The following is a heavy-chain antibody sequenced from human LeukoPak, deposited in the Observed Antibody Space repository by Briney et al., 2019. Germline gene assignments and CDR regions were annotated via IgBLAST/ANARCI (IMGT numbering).Heavy chain of an antibody. J-gene: IGHJ6*03. CDR1: GGTFRSYA. Sequence: SVKVSCKASGGTFRSYAISWVRQAPGQGLEWMGGIIPIFGTANYAQKFQGRVTITTDESTSTAYMELSSLRSEDTAVYYCARDTAMAYYMDVWGKGTTVTVSS. CDR2: IIPIFGTA. D-gene: IGHD5-18*01. CDR3: ARDTAMAYYMDV. V-gene: IGHV1-69*05.